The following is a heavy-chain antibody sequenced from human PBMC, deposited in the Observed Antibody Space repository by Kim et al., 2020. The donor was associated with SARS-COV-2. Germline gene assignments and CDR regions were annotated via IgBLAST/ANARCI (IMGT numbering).Heavy chain of an antibody. CDR3: ARFQVGALNGFDP. D-gene: IGHD1-26*01. V-gene: IGHV4-34*01. CDR2: INHSGST. J-gene: IGHJ5*02. Sequence: SETLSLTCAVYGGSFSGYYWSWIRQPPGKGLEWIGEINHSGSTNYNPSLKSRVTISVDTSKNQFSLKLSSVTAADTAVYYCARFQVGALNGFDPWGQGTLVTVSS. CDR1: GGSFSGYY.